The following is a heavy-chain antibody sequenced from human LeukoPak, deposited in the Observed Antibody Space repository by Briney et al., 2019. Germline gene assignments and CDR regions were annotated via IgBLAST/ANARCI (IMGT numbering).Heavy chain of an antibody. D-gene: IGHD6-13*01. J-gene: IGHJ5*02. CDR1: AYTFTNYY. Sequence: ASVKVSCKASAYTFTNYYISWVQQAPGQGLEWMGWISAYNGNTNYAQKFQGRVTMTTDRSTSTAYMELRSLTSDDTAVYYCARAQQLVYWFDPWGQGTLVTVSS. CDR3: ARAQQLVYWFDP. CDR2: ISAYNGNT. V-gene: IGHV1-18*01.